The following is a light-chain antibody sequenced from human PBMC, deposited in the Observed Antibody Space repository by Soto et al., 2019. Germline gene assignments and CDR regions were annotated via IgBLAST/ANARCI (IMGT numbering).Light chain of an antibody. Sequence: DIQMTQSPSSLSAFVGDRVTITCRARQDIGNFLACYQQKPGKDPKLLIYAASTLQSGVPSRFSGSGSGTDFTLTISSLQPEDVATYYCQKCKVAPFTFGGGTKVEIK. J-gene: IGKJ4*01. CDR3: QKCKVAPFT. CDR1: QDIGNF. V-gene: IGKV1-27*01. CDR2: AAS.